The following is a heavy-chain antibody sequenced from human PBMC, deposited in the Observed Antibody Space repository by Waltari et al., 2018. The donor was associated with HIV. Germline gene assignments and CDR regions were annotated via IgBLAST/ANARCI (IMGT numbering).Heavy chain of an antibody. CDR3: AGHYYGSGSYSPPGGAYDY. D-gene: IGHD3-10*01. CDR2: IWYDGSNK. CDR1: GFTFSSYG. V-gene: IGHV3-33*01. Sequence: QVQLVESGGGVVQPGRSLRLSCAASGFTFSSYGMHWVRQAPGKGLEWVAVIWYDGSNKYYADSVKGRFTISRDNSKNTLYLQMNSLRAEDTAVYYCAGHYYGSGSYSPPGGAYDYWGQGTLVTVSS. J-gene: IGHJ4*02.